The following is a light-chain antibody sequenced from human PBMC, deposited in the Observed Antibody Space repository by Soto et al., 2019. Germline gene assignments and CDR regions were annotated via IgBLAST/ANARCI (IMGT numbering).Light chain of an antibody. CDR1: HDIRDH. J-gene: IGKJ5*01. Sequence: IQMTQSPSSLSASLGDRVTLTCEASHDIRDHLNWYQQKPGKPPKLLIYDASNLQTGVPSRFSGSGSGTDFTFTISRLQPEDIAKYYCQHYDNLPSVTFGQGTRLEIK. CDR2: DAS. CDR3: QHYDNLPSVT. V-gene: IGKV1-33*01.